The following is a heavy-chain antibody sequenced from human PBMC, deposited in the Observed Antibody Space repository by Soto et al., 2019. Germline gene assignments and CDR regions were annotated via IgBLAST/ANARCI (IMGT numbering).Heavy chain of an antibody. V-gene: IGHV1-69*01. Sequence: QVQLVQSGAEVKKPGSSVKVSCKASGGTFSSYAISWVRQAPGQGLEWMGGIIPIFGTANYAQKFQGRVTITADESTSTAYMELSSQRSEDTAVYYGASRTPAYSSSWQHDAFYIWGQGTMVTVSS. D-gene: IGHD6-13*01. CDR3: ASRTPAYSSSWQHDAFYI. J-gene: IGHJ3*02. CDR2: IIPIFGTA. CDR1: GGTFSSYA.